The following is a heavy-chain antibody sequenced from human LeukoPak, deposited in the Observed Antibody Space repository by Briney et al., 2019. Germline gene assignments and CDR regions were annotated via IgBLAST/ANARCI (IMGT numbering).Heavy chain of an antibody. CDR1: GFTFSSYG. CDR3: ATPEDV. Sequence: GGSLRLSCAASGFTFSSYGMHWVRQAPGKGLEWLAVIWYDGSNKYYADSVKGRFTISRDNSKNTLYLQMNSLRAEDTAVYYCATPEDVWGQGTTVTVSS. V-gene: IGHV3-33*01. J-gene: IGHJ6*02. CDR2: IWYDGSNK.